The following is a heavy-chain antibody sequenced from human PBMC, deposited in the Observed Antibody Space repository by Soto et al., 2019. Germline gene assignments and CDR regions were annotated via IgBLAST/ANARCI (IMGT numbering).Heavy chain of an antibody. J-gene: IGHJ6*02. D-gene: IGHD3-22*01. CDR1: GYTFTSYG. CDR2: ISAYNGNT. CDR3: ARVSYYYDSNGYGMDV. Sequence: ASVKVSCKASGYTFTSYGISWVRQAPGQGLEWMGWISAYNGNTNYAQKLQGRVTMTTDTSTSTAYMELRSLRSDDTAVYYCARVSYYYDSNGYGMDVWGQGTTVTVS. V-gene: IGHV1-18*04.